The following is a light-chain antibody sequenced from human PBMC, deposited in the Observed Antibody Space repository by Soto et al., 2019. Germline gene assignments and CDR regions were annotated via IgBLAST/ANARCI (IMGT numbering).Light chain of an antibody. Sequence: DIQMTQSPSSLSASVEDRVIITCRASQSISNHLNWYQQKPGKAPKLLIFAASSLQSGVPSRFSGSRSGPDFTLTISSLQPEDFATYYCQQLNSYPITFGQGTRLEIK. CDR3: QQLNSYPIT. CDR2: AAS. V-gene: IGKV1-39*01. CDR1: QSISNH. J-gene: IGKJ5*01.